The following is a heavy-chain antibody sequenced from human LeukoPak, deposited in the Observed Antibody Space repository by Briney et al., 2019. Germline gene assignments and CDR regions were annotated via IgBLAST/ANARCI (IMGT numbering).Heavy chain of an antibody. CDR1: GGSISSGSYY. J-gene: IGHJ4*02. Sequence: SQTLSLTCTVSGGSISSGSYYWSWIRQPAGKGLEWIGRIYTSGSTSYNPSLKSRVTISVDTSKNQFSLKLSSVTAADTAVYYCARSSWYDIIDYWGQGTLVTVSS. V-gene: IGHV4-61*02. CDR3: ARSSWYDIIDY. D-gene: IGHD6-13*01. CDR2: IYTSGST.